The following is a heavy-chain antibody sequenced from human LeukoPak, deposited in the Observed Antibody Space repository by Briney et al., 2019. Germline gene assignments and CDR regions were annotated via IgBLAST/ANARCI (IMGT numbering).Heavy chain of an antibody. Sequence: GASVKVSCKASGYTFTGYYMHWVRQAPAQGLEWMGWINPNSGGTNYAQKFQGRVTMTRDTSISTAYMELSRLRSDDTAVYYCARSVDIVVVPAQNSYYMDVWGKGTTVTVSS. CDR2: INPNSGGT. CDR3: ARSVDIVVVPAQNSYYMDV. V-gene: IGHV1-2*02. D-gene: IGHD2-2*01. J-gene: IGHJ6*03. CDR1: GYTFTGYY.